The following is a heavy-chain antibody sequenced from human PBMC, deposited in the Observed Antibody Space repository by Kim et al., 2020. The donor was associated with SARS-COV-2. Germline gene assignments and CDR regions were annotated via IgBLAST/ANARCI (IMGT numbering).Heavy chain of an antibody. CDR2: ISYDGSNK. V-gene: IGHV3-30*18. CDR1: GFTFSSYG. J-gene: IGHJ4*02. Sequence: GGSLRLSCVASGFTFSSYGMHWVRQAPGKGLEWVAVISYDGSNKYYADSVKGRFTISRDNSKNTLYLQMNSLRAEDTAVYYCAKGSDVDYWGQGTLVTVS. CDR3: AKGSDVDY.